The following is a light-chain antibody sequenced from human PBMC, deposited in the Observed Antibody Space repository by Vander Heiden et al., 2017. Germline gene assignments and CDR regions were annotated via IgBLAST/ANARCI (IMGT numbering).Light chain of an antibody. CDR3: QAWDSSTAWV. J-gene: IGLJ2*01. CDR1: KVGVKY. CDR2: QDS. V-gene: IGLV3-1*01. Sequence: SYELTQPPSASVSPGQTASITCSGDKVGVKYACWYQQKPGQSPVLVIYQDSKRPSGIPERFSGSNSGNTATLTISGTQAMDEADYYCQAWDSSTAWVFGGGTKLTVL.